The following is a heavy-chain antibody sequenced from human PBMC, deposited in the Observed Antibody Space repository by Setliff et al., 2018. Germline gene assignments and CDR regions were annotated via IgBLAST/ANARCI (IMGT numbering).Heavy chain of an antibody. CDR1: GYTFGAHY. V-gene: IGHV1-69*13. J-gene: IGHJ4*02. Sequence: SVKVSCKASGYTFGAHYIHWVRQAPGQGLEWMGGIIPIFGTANYAQKFQGRVTITADESTSTAYMELSSLRSEDTAVYYCATTYYYDSSGYYPYWGQGTLVTVSS. CDR2: IIPIFGTA. D-gene: IGHD3-22*01. CDR3: ATTYYYDSSGYYPY.